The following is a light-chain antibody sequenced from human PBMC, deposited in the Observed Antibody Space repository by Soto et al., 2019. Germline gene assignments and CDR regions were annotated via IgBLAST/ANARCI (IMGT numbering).Light chain of an antibody. CDR1: QSVGSN. CDR3: QQYGDWPLT. CDR2: ASS. J-gene: IGKJ4*01. V-gene: IGKV3-15*01. Sequence: EIVLTQSPATLSVSPGERATLSCRASQSVGSNFAWYQQKPGQAPRLLIFASSTRATGGPARFSGSGSGTEFTLTISSLQSEDFAVYYCQQYGDWPLTFGGGAKVEIE.